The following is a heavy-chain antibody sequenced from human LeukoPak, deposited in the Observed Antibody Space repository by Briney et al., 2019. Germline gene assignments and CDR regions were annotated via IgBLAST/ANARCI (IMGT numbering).Heavy chain of an antibody. CDR3: AKHGSGYEPDH. Sequence: GESLKISCKVSGYSFTTYWIGWVRQMPGRGLEWMGIIYPGDSATRYSPSFQGQVTFSADKSINTAYLQWSSLEASDTAMYYCAKHGSGYEPDHWGQGTLVTVSS. CDR2: IYPGDSAT. V-gene: IGHV5-51*01. CDR1: GYSFTTYW. D-gene: IGHD5-12*01. J-gene: IGHJ5*02.